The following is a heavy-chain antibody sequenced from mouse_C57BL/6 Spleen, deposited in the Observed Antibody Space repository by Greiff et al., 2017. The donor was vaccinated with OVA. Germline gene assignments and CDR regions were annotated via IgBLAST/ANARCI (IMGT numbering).Heavy chain of an antibody. CDR3: TGQGRSRFDY. V-gene: IGHV6-3*01. Sequence: EVKLVESGGGLVQPGGSMKLSCVASGFTFSNYWMNWVRQSPEKGLEWVAQIRLKSDNYATHYAESVKGRFTISRDDSKSSVYLQMNNLRAEDTGIYYCTGQGRSRFDYWGQGTTLTVSS. J-gene: IGHJ2*01. CDR2: IRLKSDNYAT. CDR1: GFTFSNYW.